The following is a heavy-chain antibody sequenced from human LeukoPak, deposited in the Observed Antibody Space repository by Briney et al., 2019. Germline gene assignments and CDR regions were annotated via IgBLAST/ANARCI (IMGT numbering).Heavy chain of an antibody. D-gene: IGHD2-2*01. J-gene: IGHJ4*02. CDR1: GFTFSSYW. Sequence: GGSLRLSCAASGFTFSSYWMHWVRQAPGKGLVWVSRIDFDGSGTPYADSVRGRFTISRDNAKNTLYLQMNSLRAEDTAVYYCVRDGEGSTPFDSWGQGTLVTVSS. CDR2: IDFDGSGT. V-gene: IGHV3-74*01. CDR3: VRDGEGSTPFDS.